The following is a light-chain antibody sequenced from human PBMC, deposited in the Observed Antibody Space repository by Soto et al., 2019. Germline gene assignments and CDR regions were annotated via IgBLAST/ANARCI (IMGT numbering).Light chain of an antibody. J-gene: IGKJ5*01. CDR2: GAS. Sequence: EIVVTQSPGSLSLSPGERATISCRASQSVGNNLACYWQRPGQAPRLLIYGASNRANGIPARFSGSASGTEFTLIISSLQSEDFAVYYGQRYTNWPTITFGQGTGLEIK. V-gene: IGKV3-15*01. CDR1: QSVGNN. CDR3: QRYTNWPTIT.